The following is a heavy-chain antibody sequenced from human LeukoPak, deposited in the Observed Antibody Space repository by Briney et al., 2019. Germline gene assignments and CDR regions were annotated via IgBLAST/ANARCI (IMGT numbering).Heavy chain of an antibody. CDR2: IIPIFGTA. V-gene: IGHV1-69*05. D-gene: IGHD5-12*01. Sequence: ASVKVSCKASGGTFSSYAISWVRQAPGQGLEWMGGIIPIFGTANYAQKFQGRVTITTDESTSTAYMGLSSLRSEDTAVYYCARDDASSGYDKAAESWGQGTLVTVSS. J-gene: IGHJ5*02. CDR3: ARDDASSGYDKAAES. CDR1: GGTFSSYA.